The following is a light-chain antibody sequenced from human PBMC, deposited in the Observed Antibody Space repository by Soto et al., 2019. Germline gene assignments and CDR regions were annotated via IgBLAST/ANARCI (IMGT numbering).Light chain of an antibody. J-gene: IGKJ2*01. Sequence: EIVMTQSPATLSVSPGERATLSCRASQSVSINLALYQQKPGQAPRLLIYGASTRATGIPARFGGSGSGTEFALTIRIMQSEDFAAYYCQQYNNWPPVTFGQGTKLQIK. CDR2: GAS. CDR1: QSVSIN. CDR3: QQYNNWPPVT. V-gene: IGKV3-15*01.